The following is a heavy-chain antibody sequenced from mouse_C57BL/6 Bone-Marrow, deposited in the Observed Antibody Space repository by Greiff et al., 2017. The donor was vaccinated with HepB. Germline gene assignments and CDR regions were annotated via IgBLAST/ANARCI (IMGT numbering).Heavy chain of an antibody. Sequence: QVQLQQSGAELVRPGTSVKMSCKASGYTFTNYWIGWAKQRPGHGLEWIGDIYPGGGYTNYNEKFKGKATLTADKSSSTAYMQFSSLTSEDSAIYYCARWMDYDYEAFFAYWGQGTLVTVSA. V-gene: IGHV1-63*01. CDR3: ARWMDYDYEAFFAY. CDR1: GYTFTNYW. D-gene: IGHD2-4*01. CDR2: IYPGGGYT. J-gene: IGHJ3*01.